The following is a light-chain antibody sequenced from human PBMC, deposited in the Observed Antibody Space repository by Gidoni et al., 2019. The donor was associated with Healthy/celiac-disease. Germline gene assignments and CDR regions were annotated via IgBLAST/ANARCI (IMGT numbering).Light chain of an antibody. J-gene: IGKJ5*01. V-gene: IGKV3-20*01. CDR1: QSVSSGY. CDR3: QQYGSSPPIT. CDR2: GAS. Sequence: DIVLTQSPGTLSLSPGARATLSCRASQSVSSGYLAWYQQHPCQAPRLLIYGASSRATGIPDRFSGSGSGTDFTLTISRLEPEDFAVYYCQQYGSSPPITFGQGTRLEIK.